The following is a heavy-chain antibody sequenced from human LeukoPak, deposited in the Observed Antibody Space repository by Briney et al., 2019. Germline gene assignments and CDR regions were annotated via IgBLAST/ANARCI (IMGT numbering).Heavy chain of an antibody. Sequence: PSETLSLTCAVSGGSISSGGYSWSWIRQPPGKGLEWIGYIYHSGSTNYNPSLKSRVTISVDTSKNQFSLKLSSVTAADTAVYYCARDPGPLYVPYYYYMDVWGKGTTVTVSS. CDR1: GGSISSGGYS. CDR3: ARDPGPLYVPYYYYMDV. V-gene: IGHV4-30-2*01. CDR2: IYHSGST. D-gene: IGHD3-16*01. J-gene: IGHJ6*03.